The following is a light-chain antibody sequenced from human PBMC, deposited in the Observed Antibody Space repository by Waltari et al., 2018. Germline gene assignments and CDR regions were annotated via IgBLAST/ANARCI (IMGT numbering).Light chain of an antibody. CDR1: QNILYSPNNMNF. CDR3: QQYYSAPVT. CDR2: WAS. J-gene: IGKJ5*01. Sequence: DIVMTQFPASLAGSLAEGPPINCNSRQNILYSPNNMNFLAWYQQKPGQPPKLLISWASTRGSGAPDRFSGSGSGTDFTLTISSLQAEDVAVYCCQQYYSAPVTFGQGTRLEIK. V-gene: IGKV4-1*01.